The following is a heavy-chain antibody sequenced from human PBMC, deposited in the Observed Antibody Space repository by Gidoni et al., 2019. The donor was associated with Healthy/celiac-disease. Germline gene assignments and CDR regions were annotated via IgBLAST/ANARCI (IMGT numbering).Heavy chain of an antibody. CDR3: TTTDYYDSSGYSPPPDY. Sequence: EVQLVESGGGLVQPGGSLHLSCAASGFNFSGSAMPWVRQASGKGLEWVGRIRSKANSYATAYAASVKGRFTISRDDSKNTAYLQMNSLKTEDTAVYYCTTTDYYDSSGYSPPPDYWGQGTLVTVSS. J-gene: IGHJ4*02. CDR1: GFNFSGSA. V-gene: IGHV3-73*02. CDR2: IRSKANSYAT. D-gene: IGHD3-22*01.